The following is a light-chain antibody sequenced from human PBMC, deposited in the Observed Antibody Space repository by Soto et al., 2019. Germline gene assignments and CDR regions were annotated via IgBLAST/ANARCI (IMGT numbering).Light chain of an antibody. CDR1: SSDVEIYHL. CDR3: CSYIGGTTHVV. Sequence: QSALTQPASVSGSPGQSITISCTGTSSDVEIYHLVSWYQQHPDKAPKLMIYEVNKRPSGVSNRFSGSKSGNTASLTISGLQAEDDANYYCCSYIGGTTHVVFGGGTKLTV. CDR2: EVN. V-gene: IGLV2-23*02. J-gene: IGLJ2*01.